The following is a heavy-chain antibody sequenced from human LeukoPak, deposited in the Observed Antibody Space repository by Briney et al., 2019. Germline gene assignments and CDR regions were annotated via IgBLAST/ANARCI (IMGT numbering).Heavy chain of an antibody. CDR2: INHSGST. Sequence: SETLSLTCAVFGGSFSGYYWSWICQPPGKGLEWNGEINHSGSTNYNPSLKSRITISVDTSKNQFSLKLSSVTAADTAVYYRARGEAVEWELLPFDYWGQGTLVTVSS. V-gene: IGHV4-34*01. J-gene: IGHJ4*02. CDR3: ARGEAVEWELLPFDY. CDR1: GGSFSGYY. D-gene: IGHD1-26*01.